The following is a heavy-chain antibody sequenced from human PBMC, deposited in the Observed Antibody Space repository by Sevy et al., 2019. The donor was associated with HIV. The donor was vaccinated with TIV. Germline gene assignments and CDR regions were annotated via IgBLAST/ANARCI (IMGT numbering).Heavy chain of an antibody. V-gene: IGHV1-18*01. J-gene: IGHJ3*02. CDR2: ISAYNGNT. CDR1: GYTFSNYG. CDR3: ASREGGRDPFDI. Sequence: ASVKVSCKASGYTFSNYGISWVRQAPGQGLEWMGWISAYNGNTNYAQRFQGGVTMTTDTSTSTAYMELRSLKSDDTAVYYCASREGGRDPFDIWGQGTMVTVSS. D-gene: IGHD1-26*01.